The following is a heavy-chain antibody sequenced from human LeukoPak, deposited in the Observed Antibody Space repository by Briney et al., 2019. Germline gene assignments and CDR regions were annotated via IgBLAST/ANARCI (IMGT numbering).Heavy chain of an antibody. CDR3: TTEYYYDSRGFLGFDY. CDR2: IKSKTDGGTT. D-gene: IGHD3-22*01. CDR1: GFTFSNAW. J-gene: IGHJ4*02. Sequence: PGGSLRLSCAASGFTFSNAWMSWVRQAPGKGLEWVGRIKSKTDGGTTDYAAPVKGRFTISRDDSKNTLYLQMNSLKTEDTAVYYCTTEYYYDSRGFLGFDYWGQGTLVTVSS. V-gene: IGHV3-15*01.